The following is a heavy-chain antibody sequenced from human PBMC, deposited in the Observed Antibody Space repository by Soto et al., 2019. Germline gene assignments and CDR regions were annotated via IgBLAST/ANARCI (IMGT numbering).Heavy chain of an antibody. CDR2: INWSGGST. Sequence: GRSLRLSCAASGFTFDDYGMSWVRQAPGKGLEWASGINWSGGSTGYADSVKGRFTISRDNAKNTLYLQMNSLRAEDTAVYYCANIHVSYYQYHLAVWGKGTTVTVSS. V-gene: IGHV3-20*04. CDR3: ANIHVSYYQYHLAV. D-gene: IGHD3-16*01. J-gene: IGHJ6*03. CDR1: GFTFDDYG.